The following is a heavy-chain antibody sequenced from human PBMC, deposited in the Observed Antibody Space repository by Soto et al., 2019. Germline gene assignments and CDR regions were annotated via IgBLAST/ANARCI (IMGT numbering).Heavy chain of an antibody. CDR1: GGSISSGGYY. J-gene: IGHJ3*02. D-gene: IGHD2-15*01. CDR2: IYYSGST. V-gene: IGHV4-31*03. CDR3: ASRISYCSGGSCYGRPVGAFDI. Sequence: QVQLQESGPGLVKPSQTLSLTCTVSGGSISSGGYYWSWIRQHPGKGLEWIGYIYYSGSTYYNPSLKSRVTISVDTSKNQFSLKLSSVTAADTAEYYCASRISYCSGGSCYGRPVGAFDIWGQGTMVTVSS.